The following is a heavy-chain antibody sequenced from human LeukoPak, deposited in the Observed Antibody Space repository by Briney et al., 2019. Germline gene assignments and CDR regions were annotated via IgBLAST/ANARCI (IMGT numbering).Heavy chain of an antibody. CDR2: IYYSGST. D-gene: IGHD2-2*01. CDR1: GGSISSSSYY. V-gene: IGHV4-39*01. CDR3: ARLSREVPAAILIDYYYYYYYMDV. J-gene: IGHJ6*03. Sequence: PSETLSLTCTVSGGSISSSSYYWGWIRQPPGKGLEWIGSIYYSGSTYYNPSLKSRVTISVDTSKNQFSLKLSSVTAADTAVYYCARLSREVPAAILIDYYYYYYYMDVWGKGTTVTISS.